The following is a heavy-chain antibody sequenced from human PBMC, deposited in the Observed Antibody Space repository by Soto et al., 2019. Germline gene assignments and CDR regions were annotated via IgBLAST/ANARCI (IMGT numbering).Heavy chain of an antibody. Sequence: QVQLQQWGAGLLKPSETLSLTWAVYGGSCSGYYWSWIRQAPGKGLEWIGEINHSGSTNYNPSLKSRVTISVDTSKNQFSLKLSSVTAADTAVYYCARVGVAVAGTHFQHWGQGTLVTVSS. J-gene: IGHJ1*01. CDR1: GGSCSGYY. D-gene: IGHD6-19*01. V-gene: IGHV4-34*01. CDR3: ARVGVAVAGTHFQH. CDR2: INHSGST.